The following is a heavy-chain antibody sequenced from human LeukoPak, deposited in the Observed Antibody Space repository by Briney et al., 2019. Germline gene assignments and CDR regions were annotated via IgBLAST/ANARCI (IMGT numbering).Heavy chain of an antibody. D-gene: IGHD6-19*01. CDR3: ARRIAVAGTRPYYYYYGMDV. CDR1: GGSISSYY. CDR2: IYYSGST. Sequence: SETLSLTCTVSGGSISSYYWSWIRQPPRKGLEGIGYIYYSGSTNYNPSLKSRVTISVDTSKNQFSLKLSSVTAADTAVYYCARRIAVAGTRPYYYYYGMDVWGQGTTVTVSS. V-gene: IGHV4-59*08. J-gene: IGHJ6*02.